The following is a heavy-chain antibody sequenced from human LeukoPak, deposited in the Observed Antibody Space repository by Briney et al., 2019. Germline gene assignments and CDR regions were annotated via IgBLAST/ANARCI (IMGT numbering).Heavy chain of an antibody. CDR2: ISSSSSYI. J-gene: IGHJ4*02. V-gene: IGHV3-21*01. CDR3: ARDPSVQQWLDY. D-gene: IGHD6-19*01. Sequence: GGSLRLSCAASGFTFSSYSMNWVRQAPGKGLEWVSSISSSSSYIYYADSVKGRFTISRDNAKNSLYLQMNSLRAEDTAVYYCARDPSVQQWLDYWGQGTLVTVSS. CDR1: GFTFSSYS.